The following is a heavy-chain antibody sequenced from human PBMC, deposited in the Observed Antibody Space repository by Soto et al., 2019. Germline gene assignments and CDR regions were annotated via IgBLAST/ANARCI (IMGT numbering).Heavy chain of an antibody. D-gene: IGHD2-15*01. CDR2: IYYSGST. CDR3: ARDPSVANYWYFDL. Sequence: QVQLQESGPGLVKPSQTLSLTCTVSDGSISSGGNYWSWIRQHPGKGLEWIGYIYYSGSTYYNPSLKSRVTISVDTSKNQFSVKLSSVTAADTAVSYCARDPSVANYWYFDLWGRGTLVTVSS. V-gene: IGHV4-31*03. CDR1: DGSISSGGNY. J-gene: IGHJ2*01.